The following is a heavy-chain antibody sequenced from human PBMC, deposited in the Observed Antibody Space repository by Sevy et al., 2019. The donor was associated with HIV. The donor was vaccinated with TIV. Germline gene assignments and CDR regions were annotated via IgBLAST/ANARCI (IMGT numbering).Heavy chain of an antibody. CDR1: GFTFSDYY. J-gene: IGHJ6*02. D-gene: IGHD2-2*01. Sequence: GGSLRLSCAASGFTFSDYYMSWIRQAPGKGLEWVSYISSSGSTIYYADSVKGRFTISRDNAKNSLYLQMNSLRAEDMAVYYCARDRKVPSTYGMDVWGQGTTVTVSS. CDR3: ARDRKVPSTYGMDV. CDR2: ISSSGSTI. V-gene: IGHV3-11*01.